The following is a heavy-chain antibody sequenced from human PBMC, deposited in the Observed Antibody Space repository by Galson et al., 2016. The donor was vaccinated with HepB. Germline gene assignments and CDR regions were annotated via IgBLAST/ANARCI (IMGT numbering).Heavy chain of an antibody. CDR2: ISSSSSTV. Sequence: SLRLSCAASGFTFGSYSMNWVRQAPGKGLEWVSYISSSSSTVYYADSVKGRVTISRDNAKNSLYLQMNSLRAEDTAVDYCARGGASCSGGSRYFWFDPWGQGTPVTVSS. J-gene: IGHJ5*02. CDR1: GFTFGSYS. D-gene: IGHD2-15*01. V-gene: IGHV3-48*01. CDR3: ARGGASCSGGSRYFWFDP.